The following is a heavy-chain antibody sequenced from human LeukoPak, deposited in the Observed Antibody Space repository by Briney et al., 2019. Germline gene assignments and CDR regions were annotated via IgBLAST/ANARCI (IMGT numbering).Heavy chain of an antibody. CDR2: IYYGGST. D-gene: IGHD5-18*01. J-gene: IGHJ4*02. V-gene: IGHV4-59*01. Sequence: SETLSFTCTVSGGSISGFYWSWIRQPPGKGLEWIGYIYYGGSTNYNPSLKSRVTISVDTSKNQFSLKLSSVTAADTAVYYCAKLAVDTPIGTDYWGQGSLVTVSS. CDR1: GGSISGFY. CDR3: AKLAVDTPIGTDY.